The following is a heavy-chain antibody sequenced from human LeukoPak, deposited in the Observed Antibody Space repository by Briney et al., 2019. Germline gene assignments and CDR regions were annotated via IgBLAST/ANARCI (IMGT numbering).Heavy chain of an antibody. CDR2: FDPEDGET. CDR1: GYTLTELS. V-gene: IGHV1-24*01. D-gene: IGHD3-22*01. J-gene: IGHJ4*02. CDR3: ATVGSRDSSVPFDY. Sequence: ASVKASCKVSGYTLTELSMHWVRQAPGKGLEWMGGFDPEDGETIYAQKFQGRVTMTEDTSTDTAYMELSSLRSEDTAVYYCATVGSRDSSVPFDYWGQGTLVTVSS.